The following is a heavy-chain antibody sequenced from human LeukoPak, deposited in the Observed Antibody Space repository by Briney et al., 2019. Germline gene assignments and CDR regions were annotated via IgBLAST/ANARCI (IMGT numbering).Heavy chain of an antibody. V-gene: IGHV3-74*01. Sequence: GGSLRLSCAASGFSISGYWMHWVRQAAGEGLVWVSRMNSGGTTINYADSMKGRFTISRDNVDNTLHLQMNSLRVEDTAVYYCIREVQVRASASLGLWGQGTLVTVSS. CDR2: MNSGGTTI. J-gene: IGHJ4*01. D-gene: IGHD3-16*01. CDR3: IREVQVRASASLGL. CDR1: GFSISGYW.